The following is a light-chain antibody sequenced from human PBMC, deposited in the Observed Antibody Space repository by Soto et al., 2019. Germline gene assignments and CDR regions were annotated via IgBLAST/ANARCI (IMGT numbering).Light chain of an antibody. CDR1: QGRVFRDGSTY. V-gene: IGKV2-30*01. CDR3: MQTTHWPPYT. CDR2: EVS. Sequence: DVVMTQSPLLLPVTLGQPASISCTSGQGRVFRDGSTYLSCYQHRPGQSPRRLIYEVSKRDSGVPDRFSGSGSGTDFTLRISSVEAEDVAVYYGMQTTHWPPYTFGQGTKLEIK. J-gene: IGKJ2*01.